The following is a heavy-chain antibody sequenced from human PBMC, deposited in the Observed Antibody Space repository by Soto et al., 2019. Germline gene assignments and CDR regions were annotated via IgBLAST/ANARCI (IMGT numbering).Heavy chain of an antibody. CDR3: AKGYGSGSYESWFDP. Sequence: QTGGSLRLSCAASGFTFDDYTMHWVRQAPGKGLEWISLISRDGVSTYYADSVRGRFTISRDNSKNSLYLQMNSLTTEDTALCYCAKGYGSGSYESWFDPWGQGTLVTVSS. D-gene: IGHD3-10*01. CDR1: GFTFDDYT. J-gene: IGHJ5*02. V-gene: IGHV3-43*01. CDR2: ISRDGVST.